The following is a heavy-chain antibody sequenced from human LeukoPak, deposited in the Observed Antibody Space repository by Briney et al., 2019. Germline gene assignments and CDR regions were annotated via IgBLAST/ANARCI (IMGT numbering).Heavy chain of an antibody. J-gene: IGHJ3*02. D-gene: IGHD3-22*01. V-gene: IGHV4-61*01. Sequence: SETLSLTCIVSGYSISSNYYWSWIRQPPGKGLEWIRYIYYSGSTNYNPSLKSRVTISVDTSKNQFSLKLSSVTAADTAVYYCAREYNDYYDSSGYYRQGAAFDIWGQGTMVTVSS. CDR3: AREYNDYYDSSGYYRQGAAFDI. CDR2: IYYSGST. CDR1: GYSISSNYY.